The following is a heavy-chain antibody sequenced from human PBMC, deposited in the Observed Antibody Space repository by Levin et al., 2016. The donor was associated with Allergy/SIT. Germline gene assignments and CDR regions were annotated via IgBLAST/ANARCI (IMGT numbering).Heavy chain of an antibody. CDR3: ARATGATPSY. J-gene: IGHJ4*02. CDR2: ISAYSGTT. CDR1: GYTFTNYG. Sequence: ASVKVSCKASGYTFTNYGISWVRQAPGQGLEWMGWISAYSGTTYYAQNLQGRVTLSTDTATSTAYLELRSLRSDDTALYYCARATGATPSYWGQGTLVTVSS. V-gene: IGHV1-18*01.